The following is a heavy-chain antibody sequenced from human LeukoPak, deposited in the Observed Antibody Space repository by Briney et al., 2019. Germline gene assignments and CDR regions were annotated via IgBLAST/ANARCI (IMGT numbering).Heavy chain of an antibody. V-gene: IGHV3-11*04. J-gene: IGHJ4*02. CDR3: AKDRAGSLGYFDY. Sequence: PGGSLRLSCAASGFTFSDYYMSWIRQAPGKGLEWVSYISSSGSTIYYADSVKGRFTISRDNSKNTLYLQMNSLRAEDTAVYYCAKDRAGSLGYFDYWGQGTLVTVSS. D-gene: IGHD1-26*01. CDR2: ISSSGSTI. CDR1: GFTFSDYY.